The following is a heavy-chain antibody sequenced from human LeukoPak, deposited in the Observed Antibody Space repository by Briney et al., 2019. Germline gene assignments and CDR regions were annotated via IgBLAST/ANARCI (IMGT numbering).Heavy chain of an antibody. V-gene: IGHV4-34*01. CDR2: INHSGST. D-gene: IGHD3-10*01. CDR3: ARDWRFGRIDY. J-gene: IGHJ4*02. Sequence: PSETLSITCAVYGGSFSGYYWSWIRQPPGKGLEWIGEINHSGSTNYNPSLKSRVTISVDTSKNQFSLKLSSVTAADTAVYYCARDWRFGRIDYWGQGTLVTVSS. CDR1: GGSFSGYY.